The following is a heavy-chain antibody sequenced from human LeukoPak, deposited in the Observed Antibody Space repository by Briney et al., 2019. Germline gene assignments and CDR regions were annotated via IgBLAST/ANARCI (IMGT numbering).Heavy chain of an antibody. J-gene: IGHJ3*02. V-gene: IGHV1-24*01. CDR3: ATASYCSSTSCYAFDI. CDR1: GYTLTELS. CDR2: FDPEDGET. D-gene: IGHD2-2*01. Sequence: ASVKVSCKVSGYTLTELSMHWVRQAPGKGLEWMGGFDPEDGETIYAQTFQGRVTMTEDTSTDTAYMELSSLRSEDTAVYYCATASYCSSTSCYAFDIWGQGTMVTVSS.